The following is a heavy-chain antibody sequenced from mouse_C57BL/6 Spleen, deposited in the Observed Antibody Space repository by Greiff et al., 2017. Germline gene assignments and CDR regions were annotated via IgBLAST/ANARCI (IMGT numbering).Heavy chain of an antibody. CDR1: GYTFTSYG. CDR3: ARHSSGYFDY. Sequence: VKLVESGAELARPGASVKLSCKASGYTFTSYGISWVKQRTGQGLEWIGEIYPRSGNTYYNEKFKGKATLTADKSSSTAYMELRSLTSEDSAVYFCARHSSGYFDYWGQGTTLTVSS. CDR2: IYPRSGNT. D-gene: IGHD3-2*02. V-gene: IGHV1-81*01. J-gene: IGHJ2*01.